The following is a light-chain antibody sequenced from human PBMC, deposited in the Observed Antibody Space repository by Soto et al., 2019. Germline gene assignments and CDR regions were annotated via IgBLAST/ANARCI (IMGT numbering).Light chain of an antibody. Sequence: DIQMTQSPSTLSASVGDRVTITCRASQSISSWLAWYQQKPGKAPKLLIYKASSLESGVPPRFSGSGSGTEFTLTVSSLQPDDFATYYCQQHNSYPLTFGPGTKVYIK. CDR3: QQHNSYPLT. CDR2: KAS. J-gene: IGKJ3*01. CDR1: QSISSW. V-gene: IGKV1-5*03.